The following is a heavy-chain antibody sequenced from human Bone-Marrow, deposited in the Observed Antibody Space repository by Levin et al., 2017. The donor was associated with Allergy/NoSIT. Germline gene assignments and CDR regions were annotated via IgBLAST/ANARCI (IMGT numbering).Heavy chain of an antibody. CDR2: SSASGGST. CDR1: GFTFSSYA. CDR3: AKDGGWEYRFFYNWFDP. D-gene: IGHD6-6*01. V-gene: IGHV3-23*01. J-gene: IGHJ5*02. Sequence: QAGGSLRLSCAASGFTFSSYAMSWVRQAPGKGLEWVSISSASGGSTYYADSVKGRFTISRDNSKSTLYLQMNSLRAEDTAVYYCAKDGGWEYRFFYNWFDPWGQGTLVTVSS.